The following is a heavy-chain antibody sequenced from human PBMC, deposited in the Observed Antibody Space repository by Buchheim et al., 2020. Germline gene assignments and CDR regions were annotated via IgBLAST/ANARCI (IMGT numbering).Heavy chain of an antibody. V-gene: IGHV3-48*02. D-gene: IGHD2-8*01. J-gene: IGHJ4*02. Sequence: EVQLVESGGGLVQPGMSLRLSCEGSGFTFRNNAMHWVRQAPGTGLEWIAHIDRSGGSPFYAASVKGRFTISSDNAKNSLSLQMYSLRDEDTAVYYCARDLMGYLFDYCGQGTL. CDR1: GFTFRNNA. CDR2: IDRSGGSP. CDR3: ARDLMGYLFDY.